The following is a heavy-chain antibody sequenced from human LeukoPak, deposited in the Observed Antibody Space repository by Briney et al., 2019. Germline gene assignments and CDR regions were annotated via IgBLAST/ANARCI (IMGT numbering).Heavy chain of an antibody. V-gene: IGHV3-23*01. Sequence: GGSLRLSCAASGFTFSSYAMSWVRQAPGKGLEWVSAISGSGGSTYYADSVKGRFTISRDNAKNSLYLQMNSLRAEDTAVYYCASSIGITIFGVVPDWGQGTLVTVSS. CDR3: ASSIGITIFGVVPD. CDR2: ISGSGGST. J-gene: IGHJ4*02. D-gene: IGHD3-3*01. CDR1: GFTFSSYA.